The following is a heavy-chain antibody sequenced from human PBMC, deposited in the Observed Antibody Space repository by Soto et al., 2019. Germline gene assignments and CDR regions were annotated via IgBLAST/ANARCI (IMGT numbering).Heavy chain of an antibody. CDR3: ATHRGGYDRDFDY. Sequence: GGSLRLSCAASGFTVSRNYMSWVRQAPGKGLEWVSVIYSDDSRYYAGSVKGRFTISRDNSKNTLFLQMNSLRAEDTAVYYCATHRGGYDRDFDYWGRGALVTVSS. V-gene: IGHV3-53*01. D-gene: IGHD5-12*01. CDR1: GFTVSRNY. J-gene: IGHJ4*02. CDR2: IYSDDSR.